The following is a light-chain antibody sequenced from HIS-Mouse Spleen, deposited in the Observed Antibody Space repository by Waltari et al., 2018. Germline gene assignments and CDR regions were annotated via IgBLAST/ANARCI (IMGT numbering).Light chain of an antibody. J-gene: IGKJ1*01. CDR1: QGISSY. Sequence: DIQLTQSPSFLSASVGDRVTITFRASQGISSYLAWYQQKPGKAPHILIYAASTLQSGVPSRFSGSGSGTEFTLTISSLQPEDFATYYCQQLNSYPPTFGQGTKVEIK. CDR2: AAS. CDR3: QQLNSYPPT. V-gene: IGKV1-9*01.